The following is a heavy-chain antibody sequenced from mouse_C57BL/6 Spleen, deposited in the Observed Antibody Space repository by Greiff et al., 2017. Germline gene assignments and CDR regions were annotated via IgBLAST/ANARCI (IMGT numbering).Heavy chain of an antibody. V-gene: IGHV1-82*01. D-gene: IGHD1-1*01. CDR2: IYPGDGDT. Sequence: VQLQQSGPELVKPGASVKISCKASGYAFSSSWMNWVKQRPGKGLEWIGRIYPGDGDTNYNGKFKGKATLTADKSSSTAYMQLSSLTSEDAAVYFCARCYYGSSYDYWGQGTTRTVSS. J-gene: IGHJ2*01. CDR3: ARCYYGSSYDY. CDR1: GYAFSSSW.